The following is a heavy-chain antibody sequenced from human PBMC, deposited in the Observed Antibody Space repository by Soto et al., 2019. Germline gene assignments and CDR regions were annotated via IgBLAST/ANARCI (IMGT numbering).Heavy chain of an antibody. J-gene: IGHJ6*02. CDR1: GGSFSGYY. V-gene: IGHV4-34*01. CDR3: ARVQVVPAARYTARAILGYYYGMDV. D-gene: IGHD2-2*01. CDR2: INHSGST. Sequence: SETLSLTCAVYGGSFSGYYWSWIRQPPGKGLEWIGEINHSGSTNYNPSLKSRVTISVDTSKNQFSLKLSSVTAADTAVYYCARVQVVPAARYTARAILGYYYGMDVWGQGTTVTVSS.